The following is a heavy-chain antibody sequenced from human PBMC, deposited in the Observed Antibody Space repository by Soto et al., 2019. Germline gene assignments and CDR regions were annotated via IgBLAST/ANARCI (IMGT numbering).Heavy chain of an antibody. CDR1: GFTFSSYG. CDR2: ISYDGSNK. CDR3: AKDKPWFDP. Sequence: GSLRLSCAASGFTFSSYGMHWVRQAPGKGLEWVAVISYDGSNKYYADSVKGRFTISRDNSKNTLYLQMNSLRAEDTAVYYCAKDKPWFDPWGQGTLVTVSS. J-gene: IGHJ5*02. V-gene: IGHV3-30*18.